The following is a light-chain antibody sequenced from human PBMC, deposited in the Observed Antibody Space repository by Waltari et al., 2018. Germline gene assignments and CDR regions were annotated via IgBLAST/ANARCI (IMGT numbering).Light chain of an antibody. CDR1: QDIRNY. V-gene: IGKV1-33*01. CDR3: QQYKDLPRT. CDR2: DAS. Sequence: DIQMTQSPSSMSASVGDRVSITCQASQDIRNYFSWYQQKPGKAPKLLIYDASNLETGVPSRFSGSASGTDFTFTISSLQPEDIATYYCQQYKDLPRTFGQGTKVEFK. J-gene: IGKJ1*01.